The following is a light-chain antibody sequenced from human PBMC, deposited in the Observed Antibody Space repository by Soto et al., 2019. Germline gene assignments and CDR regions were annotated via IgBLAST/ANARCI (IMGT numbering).Light chain of an antibody. J-gene: IGKJ5*01. CDR2: DAS. Sequence: EIVLTQSPATLSLSPGERSTLSCRASQSVSSYLAWYQQKPGQAPRLLIYDASNRATGIPARFSGSGSGTDFTLTIRSLEPEDFAVYYCHQRQYWPPITFGQGTRLEIK. CDR1: QSVSSY. CDR3: HQRQYWPPIT. V-gene: IGKV3-11*01.